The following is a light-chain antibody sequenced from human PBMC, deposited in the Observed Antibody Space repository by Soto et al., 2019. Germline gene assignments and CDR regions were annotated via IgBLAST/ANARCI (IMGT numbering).Light chain of an antibody. J-gene: IGLJ1*01. Sequence: QSALTQPASVSGSPGQSITISCTGTSSDVGGYYYVSWYQHHPGKAPKLIIYQVTSRPSGVSNRFSASKSGNMASLTISALQAEDEALYYCCSYSSSSTFYVFGTGTKVTVL. V-gene: IGLV2-14*01. CDR1: SSDVGGYYY. CDR2: QVT. CDR3: CSYSSSSTFYV.